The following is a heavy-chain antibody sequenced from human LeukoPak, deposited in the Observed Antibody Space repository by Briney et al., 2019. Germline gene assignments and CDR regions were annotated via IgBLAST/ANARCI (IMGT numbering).Heavy chain of an antibody. CDR2: IYSGGST. D-gene: IGHD3-9*01. Sequence: GGSLRLSCAASGFTVSSNEMSWVRQAPWKGLEWVSVIYSGGSTYYADSVKGRFTISRDNSKNTLYLQMNSLRAEDTAVYYCVALRYLDWLSSYYYGMDVWGQGTTVTVSS. V-gene: IGHV3-53*01. CDR1: GFTVSSNE. CDR3: VALRYLDWLSSYYYGMDV. J-gene: IGHJ6*02.